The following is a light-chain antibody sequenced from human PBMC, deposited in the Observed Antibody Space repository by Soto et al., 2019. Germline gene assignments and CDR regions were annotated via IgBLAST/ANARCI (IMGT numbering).Light chain of an antibody. V-gene: IGLV2-18*02. CDR1: SSDVGSYNR. CDR2: EVS. CDR3: SSYTSSSTPGVV. Sequence: QSALTQPPSVSGSPGQSVTISCTGTSSDVGSYNRVSWYQQPPGTAPKLMIYEVSNRPSGVPDRFSGSKSGNTASLPISGLQAEDEADYYCSSYTSSSTPGVVFGGGTKLTVL. J-gene: IGLJ2*01.